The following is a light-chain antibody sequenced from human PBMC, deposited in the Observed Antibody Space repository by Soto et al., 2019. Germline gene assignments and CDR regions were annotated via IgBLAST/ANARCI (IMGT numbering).Light chain of an antibody. V-gene: IGLV2-11*01. CDR1: SSDVGGYNY. J-gene: IGLJ1*01. Sequence: QSALTQPRSVSGSPGQSVTISCTGTSSDVGGYNYVSWYQQHPGKAPKFMIYDVTKRPSGVPDRFSGSKSGNTASMTISGLQAEDEADYYCCSYAGSYTYVFGTGTKRTVL. CDR3: CSYAGSYTYV. CDR2: DVT.